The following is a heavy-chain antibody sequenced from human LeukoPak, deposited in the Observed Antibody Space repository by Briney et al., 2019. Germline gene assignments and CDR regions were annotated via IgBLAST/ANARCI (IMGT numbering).Heavy chain of an antibody. CDR2: IIPIFGTA. CDR3: ARPSTPYSSSSGNDY. Sequence: ASVKVSCNASGGTFSSYAISWVRQAPGQGLEWMGGIIPIFGTANYAQKFQGRVTITADESTSTAYMELSSLRSEDTAVYYCARPSTPYSSSSGNDYWGQGTLVTVSS. D-gene: IGHD6-6*01. CDR1: GGTFSSYA. J-gene: IGHJ4*02. V-gene: IGHV1-69*01.